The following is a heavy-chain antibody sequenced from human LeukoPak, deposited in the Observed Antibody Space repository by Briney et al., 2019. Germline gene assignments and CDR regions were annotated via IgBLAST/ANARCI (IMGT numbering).Heavy chain of an antibody. CDR3: ARADSSGWYGGTYYFDY. D-gene: IGHD6-19*01. J-gene: IGHJ4*02. CDR1: GFTFSSYS. Sequence: PGGSLRLSCAASGFTFSSYSMNWVRQAPGKGLEWASSISSSSSYIYYADSVKGRFTISRDNAKNSLYLQMNSLRAEDTAVYYCARADSSGWYGGTYYFDYWGQGTLVTVSS. V-gene: IGHV3-21*01. CDR2: ISSSSSYI.